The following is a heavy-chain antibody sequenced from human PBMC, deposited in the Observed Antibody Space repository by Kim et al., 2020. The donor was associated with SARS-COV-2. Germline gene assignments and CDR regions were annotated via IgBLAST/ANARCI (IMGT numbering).Heavy chain of an antibody. Sequence: GGSLRLSCAASGFTFSSYGMHWVRQAPGKGLEWVAVIWYDGSNKYYADSVKGRFTISRDNSKNTLYLQMNSLRAEDTAVYYCARTPFRYCTNGVCQPFDYWGQGTLVTVSS. CDR3: ARTPFRYCTNGVCQPFDY. V-gene: IGHV3-33*01. D-gene: IGHD2-8*01. CDR2: IWYDGSNK. CDR1: GFTFSSYG. J-gene: IGHJ4*02.